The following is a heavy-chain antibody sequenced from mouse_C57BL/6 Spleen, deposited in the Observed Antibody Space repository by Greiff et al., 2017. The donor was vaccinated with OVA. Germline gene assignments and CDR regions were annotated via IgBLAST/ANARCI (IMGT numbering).Heavy chain of an antibody. V-gene: IGHV5-16*01. CDR2: INYDGSST. CDR1: GFTFSDYY. J-gene: IGHJ2*01. Sequence: EVKLVESEGGLVQPGSSMKLSCTASGFTFSDYYMAWVRQVPEKGLEWVANINYDGSSTYYLDSLKSRFIISRDNAKNILYLQMSSLKSEDTATYYCARERGVYDGYFDYWGQGTTLTVSS. D-gene: IGHD2-3*01. CDR3: ARERGVYDGYFDY.